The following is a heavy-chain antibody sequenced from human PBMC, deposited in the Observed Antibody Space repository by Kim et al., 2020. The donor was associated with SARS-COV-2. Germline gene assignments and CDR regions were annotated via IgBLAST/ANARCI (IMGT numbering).Heavy chain of an antibody. Sequence: RFTISRDNAKNSRYLQMNSLRAEDTAVYYCARAHLGYSSGWYDGLGAFDIWGQGTMVTVSS. CDR3: ARAHLGYSSGWYDGLGAFDI. V-gene: IGHV3-11*04. D-gene: IGHD6-19*01. J-gene: IGHJ3*02.